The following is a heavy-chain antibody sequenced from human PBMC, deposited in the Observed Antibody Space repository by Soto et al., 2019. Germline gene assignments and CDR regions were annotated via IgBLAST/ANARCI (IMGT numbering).Heavy chain of an antibody. Sequence: LRLSCAASGFSFSDYYMSWIRQAPGKGLEWVSYIDFSSNSIYYADSVKGRFTISRDNAKNSLYLQMNSLRAEDTAVYYCARDIEPPGLFFDYWGQGTLVTVSS. CDR3: ARDIEPPGLFFDY. V-gene: IGHV3-11*01. D-gene: IGHD6-13*01. CDR1: GFSFSDYY. J-gene: IGHJ4*02. CDR2: IDFSSNSI.